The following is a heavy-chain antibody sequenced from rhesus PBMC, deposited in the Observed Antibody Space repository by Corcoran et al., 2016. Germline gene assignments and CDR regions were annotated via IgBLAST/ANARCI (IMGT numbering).Heavy chain of an antibody. D-gene: IGHD3-9*01. CDR3: ARYDEYGLDS. CDR1: GGSFSRYW. V-gene: IGHV4-80*01. J-gene: IGHJ6*01. Sequence: QVQLQESGPGLVKPSEILSLTCAVSGGSFSRYWWSWIRQPPGKGVEWIGEMNGNSGSTNYNPSLKRRVTISKDASKNQFSLKLSSVTAADTAVYYCARYDEYGLDSWGQGVVVTVSS. CDR2: MNGNSGST.